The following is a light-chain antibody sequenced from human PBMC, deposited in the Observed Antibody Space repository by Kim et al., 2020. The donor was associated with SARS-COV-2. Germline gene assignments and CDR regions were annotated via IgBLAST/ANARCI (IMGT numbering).Light chain of an antibody. CDR1: QSVLHSPNNRNY. J-gene: IGKJ1*01. CDR3: QQYLSPPRT. V-gene: IGKV4-1*01. Sequence: ATINCKSSQSVLHSPNNRNYLAWYQRKPGQPPRMLIFWASARESGVPDRFSGSGSGTEFTLTITSVQADDVAVYYCQQYLSPPRTFGQGTKVDIK. CDR2: WAS.